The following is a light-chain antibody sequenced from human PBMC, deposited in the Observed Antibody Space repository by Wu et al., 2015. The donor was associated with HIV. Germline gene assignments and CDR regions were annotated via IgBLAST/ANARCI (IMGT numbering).Light chain of an antibody. J-gene: IGKJ2*03. Sequence: EIVLTQSPATLSLSPGERVTLSCRASQWISSSYLAWYQHKPGQSPRLLIYGAFSRPTGIPDRFSGSGSGTDFTLTISRLEPEDFAVYYCQQYGSSPYSFGQGTKLXIK. CDR2: GAF. CDR1: QWISSSY. V-gene: IGKV3-20*01. CDR3: QQYGSSPYS.